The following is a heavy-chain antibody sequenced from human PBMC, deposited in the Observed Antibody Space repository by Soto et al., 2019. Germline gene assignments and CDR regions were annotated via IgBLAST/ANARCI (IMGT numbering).Heavy chain of an antibody. V-gene: IGHV3-23*01. CDR3: AKDGGQYYFDY. CDR1: GFTFSNYA. Sequence: GGSLRLSCAASGFTFSNYAMNWVRQAPGKGLEWVSVISGSGGSTYYADSVKGRFTISRDNSKNTLYLQMNSLRAEDTAVYYCAKDGGQYYFDYWGQGTLVTVSS. J-gene: IGHJ4*02. CDR2: ISGSGGST. D-gene: IGHD3-10*01.